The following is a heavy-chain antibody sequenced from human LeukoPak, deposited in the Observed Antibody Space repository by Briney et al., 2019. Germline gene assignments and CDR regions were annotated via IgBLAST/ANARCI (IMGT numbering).Heavy chain of an antibody. D-gene: IGHD6-19*01. CDR3: TRDRIAVAFDY. V-gene: IGHV3-49*03. CDR2: IRSKAYGGTT. CDR1: GFTFGDYA. J-gene: IGHJ4*02. Sequence: GGSLRLSCTASGFTFGDYAMSWFRQAPGKGLEWVGFIRSKAYGGTTEYAASVKGRFTISRDDSKSIAYLQMNSLKTEDTAVYYCTRDRIAVAFDYWGQGTLVTVSS.